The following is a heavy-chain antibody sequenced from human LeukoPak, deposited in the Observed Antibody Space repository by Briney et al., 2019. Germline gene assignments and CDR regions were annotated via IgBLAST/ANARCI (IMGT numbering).Heavy chain of an antibody. V-gene: IGHV3-30*02. CDR3: AKGGGSYRAAFDI. CDR2: VRYDSSNK. J-gene: IGHJ3*02. D-gene: IGHD1-26*01. Sequence: GGSLRLSCAASGFTFSGYGMHWVRQAPGKGLEWVAFVRYDSSNKYYADSVKGRFTISRDNSKNTLYLQMNSLRAEDTAVYYCAKGGGSYRAAFDIWGQGTMVTVSS. CDR1: GFTFSGYG.